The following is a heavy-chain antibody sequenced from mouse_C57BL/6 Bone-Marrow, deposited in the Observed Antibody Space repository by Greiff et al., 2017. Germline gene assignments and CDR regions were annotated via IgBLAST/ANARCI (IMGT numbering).Heavy chain of an antibody. Sequence: QVQLQQSGAELVRPGASVTLSCKASGYTFTDYEMHWVKQTPVHGLEWIGAIDPETGGTAYNQKFKGKAILTADKSSSTAYMELRSLTSEDSAVYYCTRWGITTVVVPVDYWGQGTTLTVSS. V-gene: IGHV1-15*01. CDR3: TRWGITTVVVPVDY. CDR1: GYTFTDYE. CDR2: IDPETGGT. J-gene: IGHJ2*01. D-gene: IGHD1-1*01.